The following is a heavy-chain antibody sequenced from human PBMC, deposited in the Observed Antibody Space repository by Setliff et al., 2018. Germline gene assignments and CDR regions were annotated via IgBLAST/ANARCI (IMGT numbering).Heavy chain of an antibody. CDR1: GFTFSTYG. V-gene: IGHV3-48*04. Sequence: LRLSCAASGFTFSTYGLNWVRQAPGKGLEWISYLKSDGTTIYYADAVRGRFTISRDNARDSLYLQMNSLRAEDTAVYYCVRDTTSGWMLTNWGQGTLVTVSS. CDR2: LKSDGTTI. D-gene: IGHD6-25*01. CDR3: VRDTTSGWMLTN. J-gene: IGHJ4*02.